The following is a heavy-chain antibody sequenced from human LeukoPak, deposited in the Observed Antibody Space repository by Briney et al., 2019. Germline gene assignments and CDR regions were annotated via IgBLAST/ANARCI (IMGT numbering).Heavy chain of an antibody. CDR2: IGAYSGNT. D-gene: IGHD2-2*01. CDR1: GYTFATSG. V-gene: IGHV1-18*01. Sequence: ASVKVSCKASGYTFATSGISWVRQAPGQGLEWMGWIGAYSGNTNYVQKFQGRVTMTTETSTSTAYMELRSLRSDDTAVYYCARDHQYDFDYWGQGTLVTV. CDR3: ARDHQYDFDY. J-gene: IGHJ4*02.